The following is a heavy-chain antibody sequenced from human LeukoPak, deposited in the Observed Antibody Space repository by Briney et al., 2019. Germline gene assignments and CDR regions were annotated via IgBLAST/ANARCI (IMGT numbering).Heavy chain of an antibody. V-gene: IGHV3-7*01. Sequence: GGSLRLSCAASGFTFRNDWMSWVRQAPGKGLEWVANVKQDESEKDYVDCVKGRFTISRDNAKNLLYLQMNSLRTEDTAVYYCSRVGPGGAGAFDYWGQGTLVTVSS. CDR2: VKQDESEK. J-gene: IGHJ4*02. CDR3: SRVGPGGAGAFDY. CDR1: GFTFRNDW. D-gene: IGHD6-13*01.